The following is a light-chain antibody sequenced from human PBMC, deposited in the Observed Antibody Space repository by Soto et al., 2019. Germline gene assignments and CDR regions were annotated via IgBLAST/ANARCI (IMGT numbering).Light chain of an antibody. V-gene: IGKV3-15*01. J-gene: IGKJ1*01. CDR1: QNISTN. Sequence: IVLTQYQATLSVSPGERATLSCRASQNISTNLAWYQHKRGQAPRLLIYGTSTRATGIPARFSGSGSGTEFTLTISSLQSEDFAVYCCQQYNNWPRTFGQGTKVDIK. CDR3: QQYNNWPRT. CDR2: GTS.